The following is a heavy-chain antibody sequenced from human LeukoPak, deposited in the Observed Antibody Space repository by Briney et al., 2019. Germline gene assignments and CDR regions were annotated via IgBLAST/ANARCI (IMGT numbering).Heavy chain of an antibody. V-gene: IGHV6-1*01. CDR3: ARAPITSPFYFDY. J-gene: IGHJ4*02. CDR2: TYYRSKWYN. Sequence: SQTLSLTCAISGDSVSSNTPAWNWIRQSPSRGLEWLGRTYYRSKWYNDYAVSVRSRITINPDTAKNQFSLQLNSVTPEDTALYYCARAPITSPFYFDYWGQGTLVTVSS. CDR1: GDSVSSNTPA. D-gene: IGHD2-2*01.